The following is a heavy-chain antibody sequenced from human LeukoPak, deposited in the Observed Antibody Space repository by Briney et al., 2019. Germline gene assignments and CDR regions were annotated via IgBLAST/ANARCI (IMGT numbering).Heavy chain of an antibody. CDR3: ARVQWFTRRYYYYYYMDV. Sequence: SETLSLTCAVSGYSISSGYYWGWIRQPPGQGLEWIGSIYHSGSTYYNPSLKSRVTISVDTSKNQFSLKLSSVTAADTAVYYCARVQWFTRRYYYYYYMDVWGKGTTVTVSS. CDR2: IYHSGST. J-gene: IGHJ6*03. D-gene: IGHD3-10*01. CDR1: GYSISSGYY. V-gene: IGHV4-38-2*01.